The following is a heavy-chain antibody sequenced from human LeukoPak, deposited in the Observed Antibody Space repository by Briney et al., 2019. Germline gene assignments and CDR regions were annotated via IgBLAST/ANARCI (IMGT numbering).Heavy chain of an antibody. D-gene: IGHD3-22*01. CDR1: GYTFTGYY. Sequence: ASVKVSCKASGYTFTGYYMHWVRQAPGQGLEWMGWMNPNSGNTGYAQKFQGRVTITRNTSISTAYMELSSLRSEDTAVYYCARGGYYYDSSGGTDDAFDIWGQGTMVTVSS. CDR2: MNPNSGNT. J-gene: IGHJ3*02. CDR3: ARGGYYYDSSGGTDDAFDI. V-gene: IGHV1-8*03.